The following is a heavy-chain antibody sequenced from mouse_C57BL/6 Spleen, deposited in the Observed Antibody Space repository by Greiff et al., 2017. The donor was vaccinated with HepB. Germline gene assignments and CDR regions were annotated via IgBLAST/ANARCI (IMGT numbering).Heavy chain of an antibody. D-gene: IGHD2-1*01. CDR2: IDPRSGNT. Sequence: VQLQQSGAELVRPGASVKLSCKASGYTFTSSCIRWVKQRPGQGLEWIGEIDPRSGNTYYNEKFKGKATLTADKSSSTAYMELRSLTSEDSAVYICARSDYGNSYAIDYWGQGTSVTVSS. J-gene: IGHJ4*01. V-gene: IGHV1-81*01. CDR3: ARSDYGNSYAIDY. CDR1: GYTFTSSC.